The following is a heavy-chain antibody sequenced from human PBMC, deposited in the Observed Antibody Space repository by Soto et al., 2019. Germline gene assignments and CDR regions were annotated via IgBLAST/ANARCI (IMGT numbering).Heavy chain of an antibody. J-gene: IGHJ6*02. CDR1: GGTFSSYA. Sequence: SVKVSCKASGGTFSSYAISWVRQAPGQGLEWMGGIIPIFATTNYAQKFQGRVMITVDESTSTAYMELSSLRSEDTAVYYCARSVSFRYQLLKRGMDVWGQGTTVTVSS. V-gene: IGHV1-69*13. CDR3: ARSVSFRYQLLKRGMDV. D-gene: IGHD2-2*01. CDR2: IIPIFATT.